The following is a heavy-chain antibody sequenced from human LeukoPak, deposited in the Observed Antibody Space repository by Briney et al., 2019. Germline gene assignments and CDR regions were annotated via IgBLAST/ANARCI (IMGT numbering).Heavy chain of an antibody. CDR3: ARDLGELEWSYYFDY. J-gene: IGHJ4*02. Sequence: ASVKVSCKASGYTFTSYGISWVRQAPGQGLEWMGWISAYYGNTNYAQKLQGRVTMTTDTSTSTAYMELRSLRSDDTAVYYCARDLGELEWSYYFDYWGQGTLVTVSS. D-gene: IGHD1-1*01. V-gene: IGHV1-18*01. CDR2: ISAYYGNT. CDR1: GYTFTSYG.